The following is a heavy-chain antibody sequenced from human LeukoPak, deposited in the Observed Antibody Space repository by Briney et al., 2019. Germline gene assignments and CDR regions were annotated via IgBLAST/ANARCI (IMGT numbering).Heavy chain of an antibody. CDR3: ARAGSYYYGSSWFDP. J-gene: IGHJ5*02. CDR2: INPNSGGT. D-gene: IGHD3-10*01. Sequence: GASVKVSCKASGYTFTGYYMHWVRQAPGQGLEWMGWINPNSGGTNYAQKFQGWVTMTRDTSISTAYMELSRLRSDDTAVYYCARAGSYYYGSSWFDPWGQGTLVTVSS. CDR1: GYTFTGYY. V-gene: IGHV1-2*04.